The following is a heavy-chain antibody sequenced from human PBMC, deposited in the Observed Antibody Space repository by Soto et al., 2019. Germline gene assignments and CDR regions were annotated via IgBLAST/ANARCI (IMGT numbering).Heavy chain of an antibody. J-gene: IGHJ6*02. CDR3: ARGRYCSSTSCYVNYYYGMDV. V-gene: IGHV1-69*01. CDR2: IIPIFGTA. D-gene: IGHD2-2*01. Sequence: QVQLVQSGAEVKKPGSSVKVSCKASGGTFSSYAISWVRQAPGQGLEWMGGIIPIFGTANYAQKFQGRVTITADESTSTAYMELSSLRSEDTAVYYCARGRYCSSTSCYVNYYYGMDVWGQGTTVTVSS. CDR1: GGTFSSYA.